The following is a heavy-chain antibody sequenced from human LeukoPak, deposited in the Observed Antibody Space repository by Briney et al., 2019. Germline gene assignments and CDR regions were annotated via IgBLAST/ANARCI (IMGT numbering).Heavy chain of an antibody. D-gene: IGHD6-13*01. CDR1: GFTFSSYG. J-gene: IGHJ4*02. CDR2: ISYDGSNK. Sequence: GGSLRLSCAASGFTFSSYGMHWVRQAPGKGLEWVAVISYDGSNKYYADSVKGRFTISRDNSKNTLYLQMNSLRAEDTAVYYCAKDRMSSSWYYRGALHYWGQGTLVTVSS. V-gene: IGHV3-30*18. CDR3: AKDRMSSSWYYRGALHY.